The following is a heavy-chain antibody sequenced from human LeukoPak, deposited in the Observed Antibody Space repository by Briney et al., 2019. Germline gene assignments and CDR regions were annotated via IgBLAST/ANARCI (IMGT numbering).Heavy chain of an antibody. D-gene: IGHD3-16*01. Sequence: SETLCLTCTVSGCTISRDRFYWTWVRQPVGKGLGWIGRIKNSKTNYNPSLNSRVSISMDTSTNQFSLKLSPLTAADTAVYYCARVRDWTYVPDYWGQGTLVTVSS. CDR2: IKNSKT. CDR1: GCTISRDRFY. CDR3: ARVRDWTYVPDY. V-gene: IGHV4-61*02. J-gene: IGHJ4*02.